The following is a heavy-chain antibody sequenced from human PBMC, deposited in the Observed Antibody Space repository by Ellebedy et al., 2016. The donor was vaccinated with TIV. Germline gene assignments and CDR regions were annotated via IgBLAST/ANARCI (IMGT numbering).Heavy chain of an antibody. CDR1: GFSLANIIMG. Sequence: SGPTLVKPKETHTLTCTVSGFSLANIIMGVSWIRQPPGKALEWLAHIFSNDKESYSTSLRSRLSISKDTAKSQVVLTVANMDPVDTATYYCVRALKYCGGDCTYKFDFWGQGALVTVSS. CDR3: VRALKYCGGDCTYKFDF. D-gene: IGHD2-21*02. CDR2: IFSNDKE. J-gene: IGHJ4*02. V-gene: IGHV2-26*01.